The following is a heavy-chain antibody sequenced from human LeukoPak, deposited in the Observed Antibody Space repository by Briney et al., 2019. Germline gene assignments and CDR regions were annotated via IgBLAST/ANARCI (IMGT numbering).Heavy chain of an antibody. CDR3: AREVSATARYYSDY. D-gene: IGHD1-1*01. V-gene: IGHV1-18*01. CDR2: ISAYTGNT. CDR1: GYTFTSYG. Sequence: GASVKVSCKASGYTFTSYGISWVWQAPGQGLEWMGWISAYTGNTNYAQMFQGRVTMTTDTSTSTAYMELRSLRSDDTAVYYCAREVSATARYYSDYWGQGSLVIVSS. J-gene: IGHJ4*02.